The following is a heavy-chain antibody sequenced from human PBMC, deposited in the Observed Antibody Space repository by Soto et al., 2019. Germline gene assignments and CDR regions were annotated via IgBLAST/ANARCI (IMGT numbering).Heavy chain of an antibody. D-gene: IGHD2-2*01. J-gene: IGHJ6*02. CDR2: INPNSGGT. CDR1: GYTFTGYY. CDR3: ARDPGGYCSSTSCIAPYYYYGMDV. Sequence: ASVKVSCKASGYTFTGYYMHWVRQAPGQGLEWMGWINPNSGGTNYAQKFQGRVTMTRDTSISTAYMELSRLRSDDTAVYYCARDPGGYCSSTSCIAPYYYYGMDVWGQGTTVTVSS. V-gene: IGHV1-2*02.